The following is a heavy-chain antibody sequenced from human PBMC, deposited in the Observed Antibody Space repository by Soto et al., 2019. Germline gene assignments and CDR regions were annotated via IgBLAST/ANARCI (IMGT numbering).Heavy chain of an antibody. V-gene: IGHV1-2*02. CDR1: GYTFSGYF. D-gene: IGHD6-13*01. CDR3: ARGYYSSSWRVFDY. J-gene: IGHJ4*02. CDR2: MNPNSGGT. Sequence: QVQLVQSGAGVKKPGASVKVSCKTSGYTFSGYFMHWLRQAPGQGLEWMGWMNPNSGGTDYAQNFQGRVSMTWDTSISTAYMELSRLRSDDTAIYNCARGYYSSSWRVFDYWGQGTLVTVSS.